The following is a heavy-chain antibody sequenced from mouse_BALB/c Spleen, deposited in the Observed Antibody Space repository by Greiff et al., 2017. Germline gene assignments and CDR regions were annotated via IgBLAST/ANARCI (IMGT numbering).Heavy chain of an antibody. V-gene: IGHV5-6-3*01. D-gene: IGHD2-3*01. CDR2: INSNGGST. CDR3: ARDDGYYNFDY. Sequence: EVQRVESGGGLVQPGGSLKLSCAASGFTFSSYGMSWVRQTPDKRLELVATINSNGGSTYYPDSVKGRFTISRDNAKNTLYLQMSSLKSEDTAMYYCARDDGYYNFDYWGQGTTLTVSS. CDR1: GFTFSSYG. J-gene: IGHJ2*01.